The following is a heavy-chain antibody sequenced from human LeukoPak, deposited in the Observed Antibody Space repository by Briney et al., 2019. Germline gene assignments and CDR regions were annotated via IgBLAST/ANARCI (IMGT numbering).Heavy chain of an antibody. Sequence: ASVKVSCKASGYTFTGYYMHWVRQAPGQRLEWMGWINPNSGGTNYAQKFQGWVTMTRDTSISTAYMELSRLRSDDTAVYYCARVDTAMAIDYWGQGTLVTVSS. J-gene: IGHJ4*02. V-gene: IGHV1-2*04. CDR3: ARVDTAMAIDY. D-gene: IGHD5-18*01. CDR2: INPNSGGT. CDR1: GYTFTGYY.